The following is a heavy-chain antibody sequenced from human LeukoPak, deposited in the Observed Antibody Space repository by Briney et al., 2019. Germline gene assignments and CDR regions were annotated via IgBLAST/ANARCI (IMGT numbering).Heavy chain of an antibody. CDR1: GFTFSSYA. CDR2: ISGSGRGT. V-gene: IGHV3-23*01. J-gene: IGHJ5*02. CDR3: AKDRKWVTGEYPPSPLDP. D-gene: IGHD3-16*01. Sequence: GASLRLSCAASGFTFSSYAMSWVRQAPGKGREWVSAISGSGRGTYYADSVKGRFTISRDNSKNTLYLQMDSLRAEDTAIYYCAKDRKWVTGEYPPSPLDPWGQGTLVTVSS.